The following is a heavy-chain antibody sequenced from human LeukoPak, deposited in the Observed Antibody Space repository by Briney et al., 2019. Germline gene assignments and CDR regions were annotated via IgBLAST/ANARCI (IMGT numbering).Heavy chain of an antibody. J-gene: IGHJ5*02. Sequence: SETLSLTCAVYGGFFSGYYWSWIRQPPGKGLEWIGEINHSGSTNYNPSLKSRVTISVDTSKNQFSLKLSSVTAADTAVYYCARAILTGYYKSNWYDPWGQGTLVTVSS. V-gene: IGHV4-34*01. CDR1: GGFFSGYY. CDR2: INHSGST. D-gene: IGHD3-9*01. CDR3: ARAILTGYYKSNWYDP.